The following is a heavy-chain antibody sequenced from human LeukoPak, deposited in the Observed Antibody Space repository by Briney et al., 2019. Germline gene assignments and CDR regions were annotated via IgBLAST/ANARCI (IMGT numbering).Heavy chain of an antibody. V-gene: IGHV3-7*01. D-gene: IGHD3-10*01. CDR1: GFTFSSYW. Sequence: GGSLRLSCAASGFTFSSYWMSWVRQAPGKGLEWVANIKQDGSEKYYVDSVKGRFTISRDNAKNSLYLQMNSLRAEDTAVYYCAKAAVLLWFGPDYWGQGTLVTVSS. CDR3: AKAAVLLWFGPDY. J-gene: IGHJ4*02. CDR2: IKQDGSEK.